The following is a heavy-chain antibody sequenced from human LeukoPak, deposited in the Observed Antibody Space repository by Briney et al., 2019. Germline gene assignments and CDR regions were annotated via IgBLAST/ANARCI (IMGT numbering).Heavy chain of an antibody. CDR1: GFTFSGSA. V-gene: IGHV3-73*01. D-gene: IGHD6-13*01. Sequence: GGSLRLSCAASGFTFSGSAMHWVRQASGKGLEWVGRIRSKANTYATAYAASVKGRFTISRDDSKNTAYLQMNSLKTEDTAVYYRTRHSPDNIIAAAGHYYYYYYMDVWGKGTTVTISS. CDR2: IRSKANTYAT. CDR3: TRHSPDNIIAAAGHYYYYYYMDV. J-gene: IGHJ6*03.